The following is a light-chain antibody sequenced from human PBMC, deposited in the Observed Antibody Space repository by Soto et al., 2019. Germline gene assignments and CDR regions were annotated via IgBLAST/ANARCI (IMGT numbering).Light chain of an antibody. CDR1: QSISSW. CDR3: QQYNSYSHT. V-gene: IGKV1-5*01. CDR2: DAS. J-gene: IGKJ2*01. Sequence: DIQMTQSPSTLSASVGDKVTITCRASQSISSWLAWYQQKPGKAPKLLIYDASSLERGVPSRFSGSGSETDFTLTISSLQPDDFATYYCQQYNSYSHTFGQGTKLEIK.